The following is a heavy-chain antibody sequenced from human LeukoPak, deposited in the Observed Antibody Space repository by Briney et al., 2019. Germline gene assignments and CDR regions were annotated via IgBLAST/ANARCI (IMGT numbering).Heavy chain of an antibody. CDR1: GFTFSNYA. V-gene: IGHV3-48*01. Sequence: GGSLRLSCAASGFTFSNYAMNWVRQAPGKGLEWLSYISSYSSDIYYADSVKGRFTISRDNAKNSLFLQMNSLRAEDTAVYYCARDREFQWYLDLWGRGTLVTVSS. CDR3: ARDREFQWYLDL. CDR2: ISSYSSDI. J-gene: IGHJ2*01. D-gene: IGHD2-21*01.